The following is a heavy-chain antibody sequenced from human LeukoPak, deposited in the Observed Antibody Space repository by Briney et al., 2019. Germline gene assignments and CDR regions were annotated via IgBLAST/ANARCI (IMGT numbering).Heavy chain of an antibody. CDR3: AKGSRGYTNYFFDY. V-gene: IGHV3-23*01. CDR2: ISGSGAST. Sequence: GGSLRLSCASSGFSFSGYAMNWVRQAPGKGLELVSSISGSGASTFYADSVKGRFITSKDTPSNTVYLQMNSLRAEETAVYYCAKGSRGYTNYFFDYWGQGTLVTVSS. D-gene: IGHD6-13*01. CDR1: GFSFSGYA. J-gene: IGHJ4*02.